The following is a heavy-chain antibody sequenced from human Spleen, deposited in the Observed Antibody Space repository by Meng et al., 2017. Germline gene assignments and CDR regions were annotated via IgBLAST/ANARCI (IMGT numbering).Heavy chain of an antibody. J-gene: IGHJ4*02. CDR1: GYTFTGYY. CDR2: FVNYVDT. CDR3: ASGTPGRSYCDY. V-gene: IGHV1-2*02. Sequence: QVQLVQSGAEEKKPGASVTVSCKASGYTFTGYYMHWVRQAPGQGTEWMGWFVNYVDTYPAPKFQGRVTMTTDTHTNTAFMELRSLTSDDTAVYYCASGTPGRSYCDYWGQGTLVTVSS. D-gene: IGHD2-15*01.